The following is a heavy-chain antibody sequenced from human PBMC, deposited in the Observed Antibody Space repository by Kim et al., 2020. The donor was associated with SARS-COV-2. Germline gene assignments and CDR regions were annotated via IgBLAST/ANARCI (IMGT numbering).Heavy chain of an antibody. CDR1: GGSFSGYY. CDR2: INHSGST. Sequence: SETLSLTCAVYGGSFSGYYWSWIRQPPGKGLEWIGEINHSGSTNYNPSLKSRVTISVDTSKNQFSLKLSSVTAADTAVYYCARRLGRPPHALDYWGQGTLVTVSS. D-gene: IGHD2-15*01. V-gene: IGHV4-34*01. CDR3: ARRLGRPPHALDY. J-gene: IGHJ4*02.